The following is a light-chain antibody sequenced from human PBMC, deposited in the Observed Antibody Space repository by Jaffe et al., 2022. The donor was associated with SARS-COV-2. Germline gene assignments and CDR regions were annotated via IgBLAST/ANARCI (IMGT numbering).Light chain of an antibody. Sequence: DIQMTQSPSTLSASVGDRVTITCRASQSISNWLAWYQQKPGKAPKLLIYTASSLESGVPSRFSGSGSGTEFTLTISSLQPDDFATYYCQQYNTYSGTFGQGTKVEIK. CDR2: TAS. V-gene: IGKV1-5*03. CDR3: QQYNTYSGT. J-gene: IGKJ1*01. CDR1: QSISNW.